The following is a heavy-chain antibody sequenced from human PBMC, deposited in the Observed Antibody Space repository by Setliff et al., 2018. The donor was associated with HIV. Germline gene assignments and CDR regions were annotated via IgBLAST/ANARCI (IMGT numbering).Heavy chain of an antibody. CDR2: ISGSGSST. Sequence: PGGYLRLSCAASGFTFISYGMSWVRQAPGKGLEWVSSISGSGSSTYYTDSVKGRFTISKDNSKNTLYLQMDSLRAEDTAVYYCAKVHYYGSGNFYRIFDYWGQGALYTVSS. CDR3: AKVHYYGSGNFYRIFDY. V-gene: IGHV3-23*01. CDR1: GFTFISYG. D-gene: IGHD3-10*01. J-gene: IGHJ4*02.